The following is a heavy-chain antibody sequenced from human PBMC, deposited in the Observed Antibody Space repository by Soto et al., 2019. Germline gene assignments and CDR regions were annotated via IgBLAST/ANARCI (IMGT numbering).Heavy chain of an antibody. CDR3: ARNRYGGYDFDY. D-gene: IGHD5-12*01. CDR2: VSHTGNT. CDR1: SGSITSSNW. Sequence: QVQLQESGPGLVKPSGTLSLTCAVSSGSITSSNWWSWVRQPPGKGLEWIGEVSHTGNTNYIPSLKSRVTISIDKSRNQFSLRLSSVTAADTAFYYCARNRYGGYDFDYWGQGTLVTVSS. V-gene: IGHV4-4*02. J-gene: IGHJ4*02.